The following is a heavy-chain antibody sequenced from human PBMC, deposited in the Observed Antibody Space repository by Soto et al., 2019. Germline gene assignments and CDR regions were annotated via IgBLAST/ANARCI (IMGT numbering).Heavy chain of an antibody. V-gene: IGHV4-39*01. D-gene: IGHD3-22*01. CDR3: ARRPLRITMTSYYFDY. J-gene: IGHJ4*02. Sequence: PSETLSLTCTVSGGSISSSSYYWGWIRQPPGKGLEWIGSIYYSGSTYYNPSLKSRVTISVDTSKNQFSLKLSPVTAADTAVYYCARRPLRITMTSYYFDYWGQGTLVTVSS. CDR1: GGSISSSSYY. CDR2: IYYSGST.